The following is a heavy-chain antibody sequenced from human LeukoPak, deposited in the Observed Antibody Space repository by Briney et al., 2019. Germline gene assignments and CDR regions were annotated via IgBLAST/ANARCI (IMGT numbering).Heavy chain of an antibody. D-gene: IGHD6-13*01. J-gene: IGHJ6*03. CDR1: GFTFSSYS. CDR3: ARADRIAAAGRAYYYYMDV. Sequence: GGSLRLSCAASGFTFSSYSMNWVRQAPGKGLEWVSSISTSSSYIYYADSVKGRFTISRDNAKNSLYLQMNSLRAEDTAVYYCARADRIAAAGRAYYYYMDVWGKGTTVTVSS. CDR2: ISTSSSYI. V-gene: IGHV3-21*01.